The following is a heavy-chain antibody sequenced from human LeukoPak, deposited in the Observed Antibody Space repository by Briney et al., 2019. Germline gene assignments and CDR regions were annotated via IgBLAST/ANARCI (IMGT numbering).Heavy chain of an antibody. Sequence: SETLSLTCTVSGGSISSYYWSWIRQPPGKGLEWIGYIYYSGSTNYNPSLKSRVTISVDTSKNQFSLKLSSVTAADTAVYYCARWRTAKTAFDYWGQGTLVTVSS. CDR1: GGSISSYY. D-gene: IGHD2-21*02. V-gene: IGHV4-59*08. CDR2: IYYSGST. CDR3: ARWRTAKTAFDY. J-gene: IGHJ4*02.